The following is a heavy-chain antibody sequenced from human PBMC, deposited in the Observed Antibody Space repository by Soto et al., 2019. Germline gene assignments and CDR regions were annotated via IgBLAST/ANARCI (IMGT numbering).Heavy chain of an antibody. CDR1: GFTFGTYA. J-gene: IGHJ4*01. CDR3: AKGGSSGWFYFDF. Sequence: LILSCAASGFTFGTYAMNWARQGPGKRLEWVSSTPGSGGSAYYAHPVRCRFTISRDNSKNTVYLQLDSLRPEDSAIYYCAKGGSSGWFYFDFWGHGTQVTVSS. D-gene: IGHD6-19*01. V-gene: IGHV3-23*01. CDR2: TPGSGGSA.